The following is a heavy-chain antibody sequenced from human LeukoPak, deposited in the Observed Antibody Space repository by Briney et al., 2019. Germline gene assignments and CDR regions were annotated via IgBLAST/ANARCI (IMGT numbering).Heavy chain of an antibody. J-gene: IGHJ4*02. CDR1: GFSLSTSGGG. Sequence: SGPTLLHPTPTLTLTCTFSGFSLSTSGGGVGWIRQPPGKALEWLALIYWNDDKRYSPSLKSRLTITKDTSKNQVVLTMTNMDPVDTATYYCAVTIFGVVPDYWGQGTLVTVSS. D-gene: IGHD3-3*01. CDR2: IYWNDDK. CDR3: AVTIFGVVPDY. V-gene: IGHV2-5*01.